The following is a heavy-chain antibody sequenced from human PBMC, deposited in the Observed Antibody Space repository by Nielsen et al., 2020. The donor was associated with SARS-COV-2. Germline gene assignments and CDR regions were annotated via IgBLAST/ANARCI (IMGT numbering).Heavy chain of an antibody. V-gene: IGHV3-23*01. CDR2: VSASGGST. CDR1: GFTFNIYA. Sequence: GESLKISCAASGFTFNIYAMAWVRRAPGRGLQWVTGVSASGGSTYYADSVKGRFTISRDNSKNTLYLQMNSLRAEDTAVYYCAREMGPMVKPSMGFDYWGQGTLVTVSS. D-gene: IGHD5-18*01. CDR3: AREMGPMVKPSMGFDY. J-gene: IGHJ4*02.